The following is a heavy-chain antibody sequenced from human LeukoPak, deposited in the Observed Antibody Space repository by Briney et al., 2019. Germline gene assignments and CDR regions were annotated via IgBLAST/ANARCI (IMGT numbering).Heavy chain of an antibody. CDR3: ARDRSGGYSYGSAFDI. CDR2: XXXDGSNK. Sequence: EWVAXXXXDGSNKYYADSVKGRFTISRDNSKNTLYLQMNSLRAEDTAVYYCARDRSGGYSYGSAFDIWGQGTMVTVSS. D-gene: IGHD5-18*01. V-gene: IGHV3-33*01. J-gene: IGHJ3*02.